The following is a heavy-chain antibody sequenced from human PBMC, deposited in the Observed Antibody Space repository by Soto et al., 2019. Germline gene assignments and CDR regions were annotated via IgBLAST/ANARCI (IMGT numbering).Heavy chain of an antibody. Sequence: QVQLQESGPRLVKPSGTLSLTCTVSGGSITNSNWWSWVRLPPAKGLEWIGDIYHAGSTKYNPSLERRVTMSVDTSNNQFALTLTSVPAADTAVYFCARGPPIVGNTKPLDSWGQGTLVTVS. CDR3: ARGPPIVGNTKPLDS. V-gene: IGHV4-4*02. J-gene: IGHJ4*02. CDR2: IYHAGST. CDR1: GGSITNSNW. D-gene: IGHD1-26*01.